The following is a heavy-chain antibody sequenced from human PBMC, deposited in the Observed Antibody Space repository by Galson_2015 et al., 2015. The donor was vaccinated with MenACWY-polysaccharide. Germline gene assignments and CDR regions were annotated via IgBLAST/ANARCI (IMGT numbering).Heavy chain of an antibody. V-gene: IGHV3-30*02. CDR1: GFTFSTYG. CDR2: IRYDGSNK. J-gene: IGHJ4*02. CDR3: AKESASAGRWTQIDS. Sequence: SLRLSCAASGFTFSTYGIHWFRQAPGKGLEWVTFIRYDGSNKYYADSVKGRFTISRDNSKNTLYLQMNSLRVEDTAVYYCAKESASAGRWTQIDSWGQGTLVTVSS. D-gene: IGHD3-3*01.